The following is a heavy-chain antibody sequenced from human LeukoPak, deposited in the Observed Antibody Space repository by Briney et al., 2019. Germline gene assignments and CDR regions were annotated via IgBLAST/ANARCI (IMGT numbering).Heavy chain of an antibody. V-gene: IGHV4-4*09. CDR3: ARSDDYGDYDGAFDI. D-gene: IGHD4-17*01. CDR1: GGSISSYY. Sequence: SETLSLTCTVSGGSISSYYWSWIRQTPGQGLEWIAYMYNSGTTNYSPSLKSRVTISVGTSKNQFSLKLSSVTAADTAVYYCARSDDYGDYDGAFDIWGQGTMVTVSS. J-gene: IGHJ3*02. CDR2: MYNSGTT.